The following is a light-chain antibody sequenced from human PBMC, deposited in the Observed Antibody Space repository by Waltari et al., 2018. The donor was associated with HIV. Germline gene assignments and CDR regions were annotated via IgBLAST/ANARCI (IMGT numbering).Light chain of an antibody. J-gene: IGLJ2*01. CDR1: SSNIGTYS. Sequence: QSVLTQPPSASGTPGQRVTISCSGGSSNIGTYSVNWYQQVPGTAPKLLIYNNNQSPSGVPDRFSGSKSGTSASLAISGLQSEDEADYYCATWEHRLNGPIFGGGTRLTVL. V-gene: IGLV1-44*01. CDR2: NNN. CDR3: ATWEHRLNGPI.